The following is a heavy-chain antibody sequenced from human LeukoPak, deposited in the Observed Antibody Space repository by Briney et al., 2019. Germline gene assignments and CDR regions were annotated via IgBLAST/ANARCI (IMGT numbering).Heavy chain of an antibody. D-gene: IGHD2/OR15-2a*01. J-gene: IGHJ6*03. CDR2: ISGSGGST. V-gene: IGHV3-23*01. CDR3: AKGISPYYYYYYMDV. CDR1: GFTFSSYG. Sequence: PGGTLRLSCAASGFTFSSYGMSWVRQAPGKGLEWVSAISGSGGSTYYADSVKGRFTISRDNSKNTLYLQMNSLRAEDTAVYYCAKGISPYYYYYYMDVWGKGTTVTISS.